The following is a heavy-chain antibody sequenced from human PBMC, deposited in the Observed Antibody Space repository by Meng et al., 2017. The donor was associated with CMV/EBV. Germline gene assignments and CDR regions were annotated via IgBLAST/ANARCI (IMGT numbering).Heavy chain of an antibody. D-gene: IGHD3-22*01. CDR1: GGFFSGFF. Sequence: QGQLPGSGPGLVKPSETLSLTCSVSGGFFSGFFWTWIRQPAGKGLEWIGRIYSTGGTNYNPSFESRVTISLDGSNNQFSLKLNSVTAADTAIYYCARERGDDSGYNFDSWGQGTLVTVSS. J-gene: IGHJ4*02. CDR2: IYSTGGT. CDR3: ARERGDDSGYNFDS. V-gene: IGHV4-4*07.